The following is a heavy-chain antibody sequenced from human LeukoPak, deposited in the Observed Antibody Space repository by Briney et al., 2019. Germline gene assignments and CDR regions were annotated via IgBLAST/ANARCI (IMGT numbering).Heavy chain of an antibody. CDR1: GFTLSSYG. D-gene: IGHD2-2*01. J-gene: IGHJ4*02. Sequence: GGTLRLSCAASGFTLSSYGMSWVRQSPGKGLEGVSAISGSGGSTCYADSVKGRFTISRDNSKNTLYLQMNSLRAEDTAVYYCAKVALGYCSSTSCYYFDYWGQGTLVTVSS. CDR2: ISGSGGST. V-gene: IGHV3-23*01. CDR3: AKVALGYCSSTSCYYFDY.